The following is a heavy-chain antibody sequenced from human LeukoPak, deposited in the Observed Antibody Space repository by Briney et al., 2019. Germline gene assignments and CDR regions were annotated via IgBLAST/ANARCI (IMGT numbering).Heavy chain of an antibody. CDR3: ARVGYSPSRAFDI. CDR2: IYHSGSI. Sequence: SETLSLTCTVSGYSISSGYYWGWIRQPPGKGLEWIGSIYHSGSIYYNPSLKSRVTISVDTSKNQFSLKPSSVTAADTAVFYCARVGYSPSRAFDIWGQGTMVTVSS. D-gene: IGHD6-13*01. J-gene: IGHJ3*02. V-gene: IGHV4-38-2*02. CDR1: GYSISSGYY.